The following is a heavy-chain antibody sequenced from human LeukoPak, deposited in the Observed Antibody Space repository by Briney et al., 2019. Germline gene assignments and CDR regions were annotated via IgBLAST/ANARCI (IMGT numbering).Heavy chain of an antibody. CDR1: GGSISSGSYY. J-gene: IGHJ5*02. CDR2: INHSGST. Sequence: PSETLSLTCTVSGGSISSGSYYWSWIRQPPGKGLEWIGEINHSGSTNYNPSLKSRVTISVDTSKNQFSLKLSSVTAADTAVYYCARDVYSYGFRWFDPWGQGTLVTVSS. D-gene: IGHD5-18*01. CDR3: ARDVYSYGFRWFDP. V-gene: IGHV4-39*07.